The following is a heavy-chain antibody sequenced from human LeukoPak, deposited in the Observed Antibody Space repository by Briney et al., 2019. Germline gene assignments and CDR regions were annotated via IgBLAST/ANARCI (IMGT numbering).Heavy chain of an antibody. CDR3: ARDGVGLDY. Sequence: SETLSLTCTVSDGSINGYYWSWIRQSPGKGLESLGYIYYTGSTNYNPSLKSRVTMSVDTSRNQFFLRLSSVTAADTAVYYCARDGVGLDYWGQGTLVTVSS. CDR2: IYYTGST. V-gene: IGHV4-59*01. J-gene: IGHJ4*02. D-gene: IGHD1-26*01. CDR1: DGSINGYY.